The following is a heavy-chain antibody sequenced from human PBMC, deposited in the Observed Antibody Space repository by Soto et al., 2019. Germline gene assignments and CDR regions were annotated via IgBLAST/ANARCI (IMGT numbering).Heavy chain of an antibody. CDR1: GGSISSSNW. D-gene: IGHD6-6*01. V-gene: IGHV4-4*02. CDR3: ARDRSRDSSSPVFDY. CDR2: IYHSGST. Sequence: QVQLQESGPGLVKPSGTLSLTCAVSGGSISSSNWWSWVRQPPGKGLEWIGEIYHSGSTNYNPSLKSRVTLSSDKSKQQFALKLSSVNAAATAVYYCARDRSRDSSSPVFDYWGQGTLVTVSS. J-gene: IGHJ4*02.